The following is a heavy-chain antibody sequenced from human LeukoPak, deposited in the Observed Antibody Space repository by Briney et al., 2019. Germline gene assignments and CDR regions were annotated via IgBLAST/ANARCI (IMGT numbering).Heavy chain of an antibody. J-gene: IGHJ1*01. Sequence: PSETLSLTCTVSGGSISSHYWSWVRQPPGKGLEWIGYIYYSGTTNYNPSLKSRVTISVDTSKNQVSLKLNSMTAADTAVYYCAGGGGSIAIFGFQHWGQGTLVTVSS. CDR1: GGSISSHY. V-gene: IGHV4-59*11. CDR3: AGGGGSIAIFGFQH. D-gene: IGHD3-9*01. CDR2: IYYSGTT.